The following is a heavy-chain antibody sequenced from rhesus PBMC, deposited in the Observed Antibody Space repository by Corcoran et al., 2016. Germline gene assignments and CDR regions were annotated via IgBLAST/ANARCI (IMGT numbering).Heavy chain of an antibody. CDR1: GGSISSSNW. Sequence: QVQLQESGPGLVKPSETLSLTCAVSGGSISSSNWWSWIRQSPGKGLEWIGYIYGCSGRTSYNPSLKSRVTISPDTSKNQFSLNLSSVTAADTAVYYCARHVAFDFWGQGLRVTVSS. CDR2: IYGCSGRT. CDR3: ARHVAFDF. V-gene: IGHV4-65*01. J-gene: IGHJ3*01.